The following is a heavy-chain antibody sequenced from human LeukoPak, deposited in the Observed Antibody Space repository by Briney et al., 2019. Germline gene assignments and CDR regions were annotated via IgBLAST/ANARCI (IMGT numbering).Heavy chain of an antibody. CDR2: IGYDGSNK. Sequence: GGSPRLSCGASGFTFSNYGMHWVRQAPGKGPEWVAFIGYDGSNKYYADSVKGRFTISRDDSKNTLYLQMNSLRAEDTAVYYCAKAYCASTICYGGGKIDYWGQGTLVTVSS. CDR1: GFTFSNYG. V-gene: IGHV3-30*02. D-gene: IGHD6-13*01. CDR3: AKAYCASTICYGGGKIDY. J-gene: IGHJ4*02.